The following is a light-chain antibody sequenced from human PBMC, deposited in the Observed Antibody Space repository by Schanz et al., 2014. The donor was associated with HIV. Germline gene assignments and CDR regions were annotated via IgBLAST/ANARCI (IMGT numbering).Light chain of an antibody. V-gene: IGKV3-15*01. Sequence: EIVLTQSPGTLSLSPGERATLSCRASQTVSSNLAWYQQKPGQAPRLLIYGASTRATGIPARFSGSGSGTEFTLTISSLQSEDVATYYCQKYNSAPLTFGGGTKVEI. J-gene: IGKJ4*01. CDR2: GAS. CDR1: QTVSSN. CDR3: QKYNSAPLT.